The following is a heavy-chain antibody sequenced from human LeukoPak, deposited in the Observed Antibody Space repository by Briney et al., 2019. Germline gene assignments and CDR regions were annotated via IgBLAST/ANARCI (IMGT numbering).Heavy chain of an antibody. CDR3: ARDEGAAPGTGY. Sequence: GGSLRLSCAASGFTFSSYGMHWVRQAPGKGLEWVAVISYDGSNKYYADSVKGRFTISRDNSKNTLYLQMNSLRAEDTAVYYCARDEGAAPGTGYWGQGTLVTVSS. J-gene: IGHJ4*02. V-gene: IGHV3-30*03. D-gene: IGHD6-13*01. CDR1: GFTFSSYG. CDR2: ISYDGSNK.